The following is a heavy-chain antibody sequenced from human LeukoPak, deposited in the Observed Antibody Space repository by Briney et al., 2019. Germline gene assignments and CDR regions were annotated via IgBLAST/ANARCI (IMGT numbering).Heavy chain of an antibody. CDR3: ARFKIWRGGDL. Sequence: PSETLSLTCAVYGGSFSGYYWSWIRQPPAKRLEWIGEMNRSGANYNPSLESRVTLSMDTSQNQFSLKLSSVTAADTAVYYCARFKIWRGGDLWGQGTLVTVSS. D-gene: IGHD3-10*01. V-gene: IGHV4-34*01. CDR1: GGSFSGYY. J-gene: IGHJ5*02. CDR2: MNRSGA.